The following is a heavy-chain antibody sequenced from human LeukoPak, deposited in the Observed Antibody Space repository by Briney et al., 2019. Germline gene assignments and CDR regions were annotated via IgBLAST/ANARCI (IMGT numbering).Heavy chain of an antibody. CDR3: AKVGGTTYYYGSGSYYKSEYYYYYMDV. J-gene: IGHJ6*03. CDR1: GFTFSSYA. V-gene: IGHV3-23*01. Sequence: GGSLRLSCAASGFTFSSYAMSWVRQAPGKGLEWVSSISGSDGTTYYADSVKGRFTISRDNSKYTLSLQMNSLRAEDTAVYYCAKVGGTTYYYGSGSYYKSEYYYYYMDVWGKGTTVTVSS. D-gene: IGHD3-10*01. CDR2: ISGSDGTT.